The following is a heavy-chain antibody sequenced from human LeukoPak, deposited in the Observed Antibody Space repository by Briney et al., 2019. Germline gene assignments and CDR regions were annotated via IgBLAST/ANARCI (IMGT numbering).Heavy chain of an antibody. CDR1: GFTFSSYG. D-gene: IGHD3-10*01. CDR2: IWYDGSNK. V-gene: IGHV3-33*06. J-gene: IGHJ6*03. Sequence: GGSLRLSCAASGFTFSSYGMHWVRQAPGKGLEGVAVIWYDGSNKYYADSVKGRFTISRDNSKNTLYLQMNSLRAEDTAVYYCAKGRGSGSYPYAPYYMDVWGKGTTVTVSS. CDR3: AKGRGSGSYPYAPYYMDV.